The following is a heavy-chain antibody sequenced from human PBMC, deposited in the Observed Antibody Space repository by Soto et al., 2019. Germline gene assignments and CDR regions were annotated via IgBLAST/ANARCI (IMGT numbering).Heavy chain of an antibody. CDR2: IHPSGQPI. Sequence: EVQLVESGGGLVQPGGSLRLCCAVSGFTFSSSEMYWVRQAPGKGLEWISYIHPSGQPIFYADSVKGRFTISRNNANNSLFLQMNSLRAEDTAVYYCARRASRWSQGTMVTVSS. J-gene: IGHJ3*01. CDR1: GFTFSSSE. V-gene: IGHV3-48*03. CDR3: ARRASR. D-gene: IGHD1-26*01.